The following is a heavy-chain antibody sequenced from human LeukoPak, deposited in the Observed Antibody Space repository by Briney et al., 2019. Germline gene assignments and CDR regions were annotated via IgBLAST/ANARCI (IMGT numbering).Heavy chain of an antibody. J-gene: IGHJ4*02. D-gene: IGHD5-18*01. CDR2: IRSKDKNYAT. V-gene: IGHV3-73*01. CDR3: TSVDTTMAFDY. Sequence: GGSLRLSCAAPGFTFSGSTMNWVRQASGKGLEWVGRIRSKDKNYATASAASVKGRFTISRDDSKNTAYLQMNSLKTEDTAVYHCTSVDTTMAFDYWGQGTLVTVSS. CDR1: GFTFSGST.